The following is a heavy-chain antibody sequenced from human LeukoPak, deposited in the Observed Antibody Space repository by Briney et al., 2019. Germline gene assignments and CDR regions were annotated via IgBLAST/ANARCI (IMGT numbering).Heavy chain of an antibody. V-gene: IGHV3-11*06. CDR3: ARGGNPDYGVWFDP. Sequence: GGSLRLSCAASGVTFSDYYMSWIRQAPGKGLEWVSYISSSSSYIYYADSVKGRFTISRDNAKNSLYLQMNSLRAEDTAVYYCARGGNPDYGVWFDPWGQGTLVTVSS. CDR1: GVTFSDYY. D-gene: IGHD4/OR15-4a*01. CDR2: ISSSSSYI. J-gene: IGHJ5*02.